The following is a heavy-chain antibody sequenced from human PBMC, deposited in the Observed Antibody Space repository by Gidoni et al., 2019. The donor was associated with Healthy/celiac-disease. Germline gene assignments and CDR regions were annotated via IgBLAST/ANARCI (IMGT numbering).Heavy chain of an antibody. CDR3: ARYNSSSWYWYFQH. J-gene: IGHJ1*01. D-gene: IGHD6-13*01. CDR2: IYYSGST. V-gene: IGHV4-59*01. Sequence: QVQLQESGPGLVKPSETLSLTCTVSGGSISSYYWSWIRQPPGKGLEWIGYIYYSGSTNYNPSLKSRVTISVDTSKNQFSLKLSSVTAADTAVYYCARYNSSSWYWYFQHWGQGTLVTVSS. CDR1: GGSISSYY.